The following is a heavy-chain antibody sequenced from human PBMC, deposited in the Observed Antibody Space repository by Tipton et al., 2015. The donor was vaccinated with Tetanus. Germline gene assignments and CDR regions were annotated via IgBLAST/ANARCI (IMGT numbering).Heavy chain of an antibody. J-gene: IGHJ4*01. CDR2: INHSGST. Sequence: GLVKPSETLSLTCAVYGGSFSAYYWSWIRQSPGKGLEWIGEINHSGSTTYSPSFKSRVTISVDTPKNQFSLKLTSVTAADTAVYYCATVGLVTASVKYWGQGTLVTVSS. D-gene: IGHD2-21*02. V-gene: IGHV4-34*01. CDR3: ATVGLVTASVKY. CDR1: GGSFSAYY.